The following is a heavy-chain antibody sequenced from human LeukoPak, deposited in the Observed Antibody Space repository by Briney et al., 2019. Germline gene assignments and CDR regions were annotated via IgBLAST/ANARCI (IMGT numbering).Heavy chain of an antibody. Sequence: TLSLTCTVSGGSISSGAYYWSWIRQHPGKGLEWIGYIYYSGSTYYNPSLKSRVTISIDTSTNQFSLRLSSVTAADTAVYYCAREVATRGYFDYWGQGTLVTVYS. V-gene: IGHV4-31*03. CDR2: IYYSGST. D-gene: IGHD5-12*01. CDR3: AREVATRGYFDY. CDR1: GGSISSGAYY. J-gene: IGHJ4*02.